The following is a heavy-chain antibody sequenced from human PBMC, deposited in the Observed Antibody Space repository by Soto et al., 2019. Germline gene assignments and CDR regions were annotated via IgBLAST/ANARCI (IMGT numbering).Heavy chain of an antibody. V-gene: IGHV3-15*01. CDR3: TTASARGFGYFDS. Sequence: EVQLVESGGGLVKPGGSLRLSCAASGFTCSNAWMSCVRQAPGKWLEWVGRIKSETDGGPTDYAAPVKDRFTISRDDSKNTLYLQMNSLKTEDTAMYYCTTASARGFGYFDSWGPGALFSVSS. CDR1: GFTCSNAW. D-gene: IGHD3-3*01. J-gene: IGHJ4*02. CDR2: IKSETDGGPT.